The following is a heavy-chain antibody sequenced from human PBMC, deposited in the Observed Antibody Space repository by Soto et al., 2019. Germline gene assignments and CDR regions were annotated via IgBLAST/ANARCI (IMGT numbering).Heavy chain of an antibody. CDR3: VRDEGYCSGGSCPYYYYGMDV. CDR2: ISSSGSTI. D-gene: IGHD2-15*01. Sequence: EVQLVESGGGLVQPGGSLRLSCAASGFTFSSYEMNWVRQAPGKGLEWVSYISSSGSTIYYADSVKGRFTISRDNAKNSLYLQMNSLRAEDTAVYYCVRDEGYCSGGSCPYYYYGMDVWGQGTTVTVSS. J-gene: IGHJ6*02. V-gene: IGHV3-48*03. CDR1: GFTFSSYE.